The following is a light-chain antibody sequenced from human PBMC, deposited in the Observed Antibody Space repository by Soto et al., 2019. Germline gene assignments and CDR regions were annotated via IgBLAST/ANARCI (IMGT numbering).Light chain of an antibody. CDR2: GAS. CDR3: QQYSTSLT. CDR1: QSVGST. V-gene: IGKV3-15*01. Sequence: EIFMTQSPATLSVSPGERVILSCRASQSVGSTLAWYQRKPGQAPRLLIRGASTRATGVPARFSGSGSGTEFTLTISSLQSEDFAVYHCQQYSTSLTFGGGTTLEIK. J-gene: IGKJ4*02.